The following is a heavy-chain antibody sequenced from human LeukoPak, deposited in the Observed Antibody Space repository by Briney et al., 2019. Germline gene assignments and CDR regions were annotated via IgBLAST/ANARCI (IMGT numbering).Heavy chain of an antibody. D-gene: IGHD3-9*01. CDR3: ARGPYDILTGPNFDP. Sequence: SVKVSCKASGGTFSSYAISWVRQAPGQGLEWMGRIIPIFGTANYAQKFQGRVTITTDESTSTAYMELSSLRSEDTAVYYCARGPYDILTGPNFDPWGQGTLVTVSS. CDR2: IIPIFGTA. V-gene: IGHV1-69*05. CDR1: GGTFSSYA. J-gene: IGHJ5*02.